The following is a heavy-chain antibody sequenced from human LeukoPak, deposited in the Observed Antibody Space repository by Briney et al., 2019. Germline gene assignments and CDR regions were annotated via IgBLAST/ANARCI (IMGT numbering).Heavy chain of an antibody. D-gene: IGHD1-1*01. CDR2: IYYSGST. CDR3: ARGELEPNAFDI. J-gene: IGHJ3*02. Sequence: SQTLSLTGTVSGGSISSGGYYWSWIRQHPGKGLEWIGYIYYSGSTYYNPSLKSRVTISVDTSKNQFSLKLSSVTAADTAVYYCARGELEPNAFDIWGQGTMVTVSS. V-gene: IGHV4-31*03. CDR1: GGSISSGGYY.